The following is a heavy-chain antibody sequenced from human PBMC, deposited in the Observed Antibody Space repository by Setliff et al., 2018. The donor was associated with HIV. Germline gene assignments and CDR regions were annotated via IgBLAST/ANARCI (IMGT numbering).Heavy chain of an antibody. J-gene: IGHJ4*02. CDR1: GGSISSGYYY. D-gene: IGHD6-13*01. V-gene: IGHV4-30-4*08. CDR3: ARLTRITTAGH. CDR2: IYYSGNP. Sequence: SETLSLTCTVSGGSISSGYYYWSWIRQHPGKGLEWIGYIYYSGNPFYNPSLRSRVTISVDTSKNQFSLKLNSVTAADTAVYCARLTRITTAGHWGQGTLVTVSS.